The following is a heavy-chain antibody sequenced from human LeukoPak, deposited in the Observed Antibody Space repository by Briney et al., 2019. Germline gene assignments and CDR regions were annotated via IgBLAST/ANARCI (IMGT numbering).Heavy chain of an antibody. CDR1: GFTFNTYA. J-gene: IGHJ4*02. Sequence: GGSLRLSCAASGFTFNTYAMSWVRQAPGKGLEWVSAISGSGGSTYYADSVKGRFTISRDNSKNTLYLQMNSLRAEDTAVYYCAKTLIVLRGYSYEPDYWGQGTLVTVSS. D-gene: IGHD5-18*01. CDR3: AKTLIVLRGYSYEPDY. V-gene: IGHV3-23*01. CDR2: ISGSGGST.